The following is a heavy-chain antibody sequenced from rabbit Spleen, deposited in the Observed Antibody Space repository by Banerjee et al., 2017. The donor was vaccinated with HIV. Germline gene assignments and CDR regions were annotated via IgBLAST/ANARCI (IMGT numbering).Heavy chain of an antibody. Sequence: HLKESGGGLVQPGGSLKLSCTASGFTLSSYYMNWVRQAPGKGLEWIGYIDPVFGITYYANWVSGRFSISRENAQNTVFLQMTSLTAADTATYFCARDLTSVIGWNFNLWGPGTLVTVS. CDR1: GFTLSSYY. CDR2: IDPVFGIT. J-gene: IGHJ4*01. D-gene: IGHD1-1*01. CDR3: ARDLTSVIGWNFNL. V-gene: IGHV1S7*01.